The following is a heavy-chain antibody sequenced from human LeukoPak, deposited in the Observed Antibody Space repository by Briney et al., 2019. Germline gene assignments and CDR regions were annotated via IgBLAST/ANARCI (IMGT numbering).Heavy chain of an antibody. V-gene: IGHV3-23*01. CDR1: GFTFSSYT. J-gene: IGHJ3*02. Sequence: GGSLRLSCAASGFTFSSYTMNWVRQAPGKGLEWVSSISGSGVGTYYADSVKGRFTISRDNSWNTLYLQMSSLRAEDTAVYYCAKDQVISGSEASDIWGQGTMVTVSS. CDR2: ISGSGVGT. D-gene: IGHD2-21*01. CDR3: AKDQVISGSEASDI.